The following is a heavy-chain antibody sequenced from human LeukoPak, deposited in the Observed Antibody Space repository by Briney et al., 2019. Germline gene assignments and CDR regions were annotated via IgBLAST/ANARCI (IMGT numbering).Heavy chain of an antibody. J-gene: IGHJ5*02. V-gene: IGHV4-4*07. CDR3: ARSKRAYYYDSSGYYSNWFDP. Sequence: PPETLSLTCTVSGGSISSYYWSWIRQPAGKGLEWIGRIYTSGSTNYNPSLKSRVTMSVDTSKNQFSLKLSSVTAADTAVYYCARSKRAYYYDSSGYYSNWFDPWGQGTLVTVSS. CDR1: GGSISSYY. D-gene: IGHD3-22*01. CDR2: IYTSGST.